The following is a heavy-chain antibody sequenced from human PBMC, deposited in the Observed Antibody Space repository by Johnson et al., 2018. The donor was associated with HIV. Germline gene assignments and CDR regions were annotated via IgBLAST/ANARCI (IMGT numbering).Heavy chain of an antibody. D-gene: IGHD3-10*01. CDR3: ASEVRGVLDI. Sequence: VQLVESGGGLVQPGGSLRLSCTASGFSFSNFAMGWVRQAPGKGLEWVAVIYSDGGTYYADSVKGRFTISRDNSKNTLYLQMNSLRVEDTAVYYCASEVRGVLDIWGQGTMVTVSS. J-gene: IGHJ3*02. CDR2: IYSDGGT. CDR1: GFSFSNFA. V-gene: IGHV3-66*01.